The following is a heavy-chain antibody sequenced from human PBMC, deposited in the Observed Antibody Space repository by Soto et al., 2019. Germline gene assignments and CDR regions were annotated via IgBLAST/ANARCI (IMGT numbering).Heavy chain of an antibody. J-gene: IGHJ4*02. V-gene: IGHV5-51*01. D-gene: IGHD3-3*01. CDR2: IYPSDSDT. CDR1: GYNFAGYW. Sequence: GGSLKISCSGSGYNFAGYWIAWVRQMPGKGLELMGIIYPSDSDTRYRPSFQGQVTISADKPISSAYLQWSSLRASDTAMYYCARGGVSTRTFDYWGQGTPVTVSS. CDR3: ARGGVSTRTFDY.